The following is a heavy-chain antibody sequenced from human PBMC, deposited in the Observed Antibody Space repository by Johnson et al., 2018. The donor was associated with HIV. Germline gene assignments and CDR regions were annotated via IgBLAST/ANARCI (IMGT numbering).Heavy chain of an antibody. D-gene: IGHD3-10*02. J-gene: IGHJ1*01. Sequence: QEQLVESGGGVVQPGGSLRLSCVASGFTFRSYDMHWVRQAPGKGLEWVAFIRYDGSNKYYADSVKGRFTISRDNAKNTLYLQMNSLRSEDTAVYYCARVDNVRGLLGLRWAMWG. CDR1: GFTFRSYD. V-gene: IGHV3-30*02. CDR2: IRYDGSNK. CDR3: ARVDNVRGLLGLRWAM.